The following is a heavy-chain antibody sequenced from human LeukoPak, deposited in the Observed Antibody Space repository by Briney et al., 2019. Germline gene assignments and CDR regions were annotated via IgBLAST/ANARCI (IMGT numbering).Heavy chain of an antibody. J-gene: IGHJ4*02. V-gene: IGHV3-48*04. CDR2: ISSDGSTI. CDR3: ARDYGGSSPFDY. D-gene: IGHD4-23*01. Sequence: GGSLRLSCAASGFMFSNYWMSWVRQAPGKGLEWVSYISSDGSTIYYADSVKGRFTISRDNAKNSLYLQMNSLRAEDTAVYYCARDYGGSSPFDYWGQGTLVTVSS. CDR1: GFMFSNYW.